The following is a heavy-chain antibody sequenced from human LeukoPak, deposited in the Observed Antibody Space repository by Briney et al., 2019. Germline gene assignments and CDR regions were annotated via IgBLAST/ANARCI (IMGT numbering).Heavy chain of an antibody. V-gene: IGHV4-59*01. CDR3: ARLWDYRDYYFDH. CDR1: GGSISTYY. J-gene: IGHJ4*02. D-gene: IGHD4-17*01. CDR2: IHHSGTT. Sequence: SETLSLTCTFSGGSISTYYWSWIRQPPGKGLEWIGYIHHSGTTNYNPSLKSRVIISIDTSKDQFSLKLTSVTAADTAVYYCARLWDYRDYYFDHWGQGTLVTVSS.